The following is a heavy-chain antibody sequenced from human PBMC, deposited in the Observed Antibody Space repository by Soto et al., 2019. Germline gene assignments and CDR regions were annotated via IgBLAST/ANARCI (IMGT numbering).Heavy chain of an antibody. J-gene: IGHJ4*02. CDR1: GYTFTSYG. CDR2: ISAHNGNT. D-gene: IGHD1-1*01. V-gene: IGHV1-18*01. Sequence: QVHLVQSGAEVKKPGASVKVSCKCSGYTFTSYGITWVRQAPGQGLEWMGWISAHNGNTDYAQKVKGRVTVTRDTSKSTAYMELRSLRSDDTAVYYCARGRYGDYWGQGALVTVSS. CDR3: ARGRYGDY.